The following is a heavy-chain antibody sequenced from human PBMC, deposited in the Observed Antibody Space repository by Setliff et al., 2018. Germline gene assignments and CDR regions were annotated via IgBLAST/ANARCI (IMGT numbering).Heavy chain of an antibody. D-gene: IGHD2-2*03. J-gene: IGHJ4*02. Sequence: PGGSLRLSCAASGFTFTNYTMHWVRQAPGKGLEWVALISYDGNKIYYADSVRGRFTISRDTSKNTVYLQMNSLRAEDTAVYYCGRWMGQRSEFDHWGQGTLVTVSS. CDR2: ISYDGNKI. CDR1: GFTFTNYT. V-gene: IGHV3-30-3*01. CDR3: GRWMGQRSEFDH.